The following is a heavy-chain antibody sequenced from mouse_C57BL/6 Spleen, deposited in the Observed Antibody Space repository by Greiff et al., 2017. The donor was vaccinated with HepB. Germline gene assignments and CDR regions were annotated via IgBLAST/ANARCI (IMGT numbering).Heavy chain of an antibody. CDR2: ISYDGSN. D-gene: IGHD1-1*01. CDR1: GYSITSGYY. CDR3: ARDEDYYGSSPYYFDY. J-gene: IGHJ2*01. V-gene: IGHV3-6*01. Sequence: EVQLQESGPGLVKPSQSLSLTCSVTGYSITSGYYWNWIRQFPGNKLEWMGYISYDGSNNYNPSLKNRISITRDTSKNQFFLKLNSVTTEDTATYYCARDEDYYGSSPYYFDYWGQGTTLTVSS.